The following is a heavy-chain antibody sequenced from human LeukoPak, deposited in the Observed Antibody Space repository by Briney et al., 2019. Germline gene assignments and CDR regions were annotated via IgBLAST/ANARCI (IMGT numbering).Heavy chain of an antibody. V-gene: IGHV3-49*04. CDR1: GFTFGDYA. Sequence: QTGGSLRLSCTASGFTFGDYAMSWVRQAPGKGLEWVGFIRSKAYGGTTEYAASVKGRFTISRDDPKSIAYLQMNSLRTEDTAVYYCTRANVLRFLEWLYLHDYWGQGTLVTVSS. CDR2: IRSKAYGGTT. CDR3: TRANVLRFLEWLYLHDY. J-gene: IGHJ4*02. D-gene: IGHD3-3*01.